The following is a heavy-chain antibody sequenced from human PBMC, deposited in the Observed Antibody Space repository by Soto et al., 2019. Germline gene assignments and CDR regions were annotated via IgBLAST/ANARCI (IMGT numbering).Heavy chain of an antibody. CDR3: ARLSSSWYTIDS. D-gene: IGHD6-13*01. V-gene: IGHV4-39*01. J-gene: IGHJ4*02. Sequence: LSLTCTVSAGSISSSIYYLGVLRQPPGKGLEWIGSIYYSGSTYYNPSLKSRVTISVDTSKNQFSLKLSSVTTADTAVYYCARLSSSWYTIDSWGQGTLATVSS. CDR1: AGSISSSIYY. CDR2: IYYSGST.